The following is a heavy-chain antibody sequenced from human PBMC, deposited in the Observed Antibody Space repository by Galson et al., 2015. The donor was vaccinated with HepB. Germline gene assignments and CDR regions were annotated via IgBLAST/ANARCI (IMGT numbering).Heavy chain of an antibody. CDR1: GFTFSSYA. CDR2: ISSNGGST. V-gene: IGHV3-64D*06. D-gene: IGHD2-15*01. J-gene: IGHJ4*02. CDR3: VKAPAACGSCYSGTGVLDY. Sequence: SLRLSCAASGFTFSSYAMHWVRQAPGKGLEYVSAISSNGGSTYYADSVKGRFTISRDNSKNTLYLQMSSLRAEDTAVYYCVKAPAACGSCYSGTGVLDYWGQGTLVTVSS.